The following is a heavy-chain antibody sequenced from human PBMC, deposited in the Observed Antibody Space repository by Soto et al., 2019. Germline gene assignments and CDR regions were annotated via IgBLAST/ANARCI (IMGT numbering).Heavy chain of an antibody. Sequence: QVQLQESGPGLVNPSQTLSLTCTVSGDSINNGDYYWSWVRHHPVKGLEWIGYIYYRGATSNNPSLKGRVTISLDTSESHFSLRLSSVTAADTAVYYCSREGSNYNGMDVWGQGTTVTVSS. J-gene: IGHJ6*02. V-gene: IGHV4-31*03. CDR2: IYYRGAT. CDR3: SREGSNYNGMDV. CDR1: GDSINNGDYY. D-gene: IGHD1-1*01.